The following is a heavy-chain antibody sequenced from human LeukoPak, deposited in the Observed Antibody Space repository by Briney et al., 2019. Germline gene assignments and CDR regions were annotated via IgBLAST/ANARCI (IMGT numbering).Heavy chain of an antibody. CDR1: GDSISSGAYY. Sequence: SQTLSLTCTVSGDSISSGAYYWSWIRQPPGKGLEWIGYFYGSGSASYNPSLKSRVTISVDRSNNQFSLKMSSVTAADTAVYYCARAQPITMIVVGIFDIWGQGTMVTVSS. CDR3: ARAQPITMIVVGIFDI. CDR2: FYGSGSA. V-gene: IGHV4-30-2*01. J-gene: IGHJ3*02. D-gene: IGHD3-22*01.